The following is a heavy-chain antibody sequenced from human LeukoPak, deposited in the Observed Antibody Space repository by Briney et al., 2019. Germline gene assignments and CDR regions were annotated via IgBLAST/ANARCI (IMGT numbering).Heavy chain of an antibody. CDR3: AREGVRYFDWLRDTRDYYYMDV. Sequence: SETLSLTCSVSGGSISGYYWSWIRQPPGKGLEWIGYIYYSGSTKYKPSLKSRVTISVDTSKNQFSLKLSSVTAADTAVYYCAREGVRYFDWLRDTRDYYYMDVWGKGTTVTISS. J-gene: IGHJ6*03. D-gene: IGHD3-9*01. CDR1: GGSISGYY. CDR2: IYYSGST. V-gene: IGHV4-59*01.